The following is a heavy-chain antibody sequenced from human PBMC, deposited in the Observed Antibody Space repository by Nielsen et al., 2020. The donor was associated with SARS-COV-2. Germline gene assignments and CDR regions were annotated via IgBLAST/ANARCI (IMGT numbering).Heavy chain of an antibody. CDR2: INHSGST. V-gene: IGHV4-34*01. CDR1: GGSFSGYY. J-gene: IGHJ6*02. D-gene: IGHD5-24*01. CDR3: ARYWLQEHYYYYYYGMDV. Sequence: SETLSLTCAVSGGSFSGYYWSWIRQPPGKGLEWIGEINHSGSTNYNPSLKSRVTISVDTSKNQFSLKLSSVTAADTAVYYCARYWLQEHYYYYYYGMDVWGQGTTVTVSS.